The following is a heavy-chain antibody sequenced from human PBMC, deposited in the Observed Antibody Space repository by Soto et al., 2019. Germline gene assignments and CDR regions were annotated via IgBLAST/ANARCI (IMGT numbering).Heavy chain of an antibody. CDR2: IYWDDDK. Sequence: QITLKESGPTLVKPTQTLTLTCTFSGFSLSTSGVGVGWIRQPPGKALEWLALIYWDDDKRYSPSLKSRLTITKDTSKNQVVLTMTNMDHVDTATYYCAHSGADYYDSSGYPHAEYFQHWGQGTLVTVSS. J-gene: IGHJ1*01. D-gene: IGHD3-22*01. V-gene: IGHV2-5*02. CDR3: AHSGADYYDSSGYPHAEYFQH. CDR1: GFSLSTSGVG.